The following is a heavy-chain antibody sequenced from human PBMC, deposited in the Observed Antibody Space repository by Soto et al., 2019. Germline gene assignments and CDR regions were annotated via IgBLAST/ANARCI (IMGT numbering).Heavy chain of an antibody. CDR1: GGTFSSYA. D-gene: IGHD6-19*01. J-gene: IGHJ1*01. CDR3: AREGGMAVAGPRDFQH. CDR2: IIPIFGTA. Sequence: GASVKVSCKASGGTFSSYAISWVRQAPGQGLEWMGGIIPIFGTANYAQKFQGRVTITADESTSTAYMELSSLRSEDTAVYYCAREGGMAVAGPRDFQHWGQGTLVTVSS. V-gene: IGHV1-69*13.